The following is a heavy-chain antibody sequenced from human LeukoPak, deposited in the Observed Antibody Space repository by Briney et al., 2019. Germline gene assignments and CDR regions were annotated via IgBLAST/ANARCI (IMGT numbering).Heavy chain of an antibody. CDR2: IYSGGGT. V-gene: IGHV3-66*01. D-gene: IGHD5-18*01. CDR3: ARDVGTAMGGGRDY. Sequence: PGGSLRLSCAASGFTVSSNYMSWVRQAPGKGLEWVPVIYSGGGTYYADSVKGRFTISRDNSKNTLYLQMNSLRAEDTAVYYCARDVGTAMGGGRDYWGQGTLVTVSS. CDR1: GFTVSSNY. J-gene: IGHJ4*02.